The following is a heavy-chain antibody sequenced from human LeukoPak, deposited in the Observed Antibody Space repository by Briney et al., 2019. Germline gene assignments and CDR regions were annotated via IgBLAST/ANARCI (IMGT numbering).Heavy chain of an antibody. V-gene: IGHV3-48*01. D-gene: IGHD3-3*01. CDR3: ARDLRFLGWLLIGTFDY. CDR1: GFSFSTYS. CDR2: ISSSSSTI. Sequence: PGGSLRLSCAASGFSFSTYSMNWVRQAPGKGLEWVSYISSSSSTIYYADSVKGRFTISRDNAKNSLYLQMNSLRAEDTAVYYCARDLRFLGWLLIGTFDYWGQGPLFPVSS. J-gene: IGHJ4*02.